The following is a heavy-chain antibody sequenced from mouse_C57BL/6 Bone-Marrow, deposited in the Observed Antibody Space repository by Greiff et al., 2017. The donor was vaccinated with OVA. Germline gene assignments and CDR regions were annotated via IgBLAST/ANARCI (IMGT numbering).Heavy chain of an antibody. CDR1: GYTFTNYW. V-gene: IGHV1-63*01. D-gene: IGHD1-1*01. J-gene: IGHJ2*01. CDR2: IYPGGGYT. Sequence: QVQLKESGAELVRPGTSVKMSCKASGYTFTNYWIGWAKQRPGHGLEWIGDIYPGGGYTNYNEKFKGKATLTADKSSSTAYMQFSSLTSEDSAIYYCATHYGSSYFDYWGQGTTLTVSS. CDR3: ATHYGSSYFDY.